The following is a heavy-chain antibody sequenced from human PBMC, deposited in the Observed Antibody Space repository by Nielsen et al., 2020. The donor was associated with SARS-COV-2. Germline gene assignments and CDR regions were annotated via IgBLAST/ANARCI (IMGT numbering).Heavy chain of an antibody. CDR3: TRVSSMWLTYMDV. D-gene: IGHD6-19*01. V-gene: IGHV3-7*01. CDR1: GFTFDDYA. CDR2: IEEDGSEK. Sequence: GESLKISCAASGFTFDDYAMHWVRQAPGKGLEWVANIEEDGSEKFYLDSVKGRFTISRDNAKNSLYLQMNSLRAEDTAVYYCTRVSSMWLTYMDVWGQGTTVTVSS. J-gene: IGHJ6*02.